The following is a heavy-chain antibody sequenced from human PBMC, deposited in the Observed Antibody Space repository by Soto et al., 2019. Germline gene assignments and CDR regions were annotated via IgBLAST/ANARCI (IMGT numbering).Heavy chain of an antibody. J-gene: IGHJ5*02. CDR1: GYTFTSYN. Sequence: QVQLVQSGAEVKTPGASVKVSCKASGYTFTSYNINWVRQAPGQGLEWMGWISAYDANTNYAQKFQGRVTMTTDTSTSTAYMELRSLRSDDTAVYYCASDPPQKYYGSGGHYAWFDPWGQGTLVTVSP. D-gene: IGHD3-10*01. CDR3: ASDPPQKYYGSGGHYAWFDP. CDR2: ISAYDANT. V-gene: IGHV1-18*01.